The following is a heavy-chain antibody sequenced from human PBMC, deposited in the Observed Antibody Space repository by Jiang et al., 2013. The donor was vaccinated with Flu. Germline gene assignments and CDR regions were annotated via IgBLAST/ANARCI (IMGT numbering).Heavy chain of an antibody. J-gene: IGHJ5*02. V-gene: IGHV4-59*08. CDR3: ARRPYDYDWFDP. CDR2: IHYIGGT. D-gene: IGHD4-17*01. CDR1: GVSITSSY. Sequence: GSGLVKPSETLSLSCSVSGVSITSSYWGWVRQPPGKGLEWIGYIHYIGGTNYSPSLKSRVTMSIDTSKNHFSLKLSSVTAADTAVYYCARRPYDYDWFDPWGQGTLVTVSS.